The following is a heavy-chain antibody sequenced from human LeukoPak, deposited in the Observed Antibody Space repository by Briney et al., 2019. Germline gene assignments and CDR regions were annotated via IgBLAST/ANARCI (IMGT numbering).Heavy chain of an antibody. CDR3: AKDMGYSSSAGLDY. J-gene: IGHJ4*02. CDR1: GFTFDDYA. V-gene: IGHV3-9*03. CDR2: ISWNSGSI. Sequence: SGGSLRLSCAASGFTFDDYAMHWVRQAPGKGLEWVSGISWNSGSIGYADSVKGRFTISRDNAKNSLYLQMNSLRAEDMALYYCAKDMGYSSSAGLDYWGQGTLVTVSS. D-gene: IGHD6-6*01.